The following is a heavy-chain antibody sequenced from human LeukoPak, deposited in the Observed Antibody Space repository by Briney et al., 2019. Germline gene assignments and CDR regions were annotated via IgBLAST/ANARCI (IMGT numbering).Heavy chain of an antibody. CDR2: ISAYNGNT. V-gene: IGHV1-18*01. J-gene: IGHJ4*02. CDR3: ATVADNWNDVSFDY. D-gene: IGHD1-1*01. CDR1: GYTFTSYG. Sequence: ASVKVSCKASGYTFTSYGISWVRQAPGQGLEWMGWISAYNGNTIYAQKFQGRVTMTEDTSTDTAYMELSSLRSEDTAVYYCATVADNWNDVSFDYWGQGTLVTVSS.